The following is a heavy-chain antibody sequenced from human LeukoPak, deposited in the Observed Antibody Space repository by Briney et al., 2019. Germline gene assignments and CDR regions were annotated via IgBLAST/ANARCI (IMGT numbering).Heavy chain of an antibody. D-gene: IGHD4-17*01. Sequence: SETLSLTCTVSGGSISSYYWSWIRQPPGKGLEWIGYINYSGSTTYNPSLKSRVTISVDTSKNQFSLKLSSVTAADTAVYYCARDLVTVTKGFDIWGQGTMVSVSS. CDR3: ARDLVTVTKGFDI. V-gene: IGHV4-59*01. J-gene: IGHJ3*02. CDR2: INYSGST. CDR1: GGSISSYY.